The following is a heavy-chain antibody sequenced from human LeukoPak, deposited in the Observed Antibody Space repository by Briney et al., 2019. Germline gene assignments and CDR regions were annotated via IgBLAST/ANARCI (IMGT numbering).Heavy chain of an antibody. J-gene: IGHJ4*02. CDR3: ARPMAGTFDY. V-gene: IGHV4-34*01. CDR2: INHSGRT. CDR1: GGSFSGYY. D-gene: IGHD6-19*01. Sequence: SETLTLTCAVYGGSFSGYYWSWIRQSPEKGLEWIGEINHSGRTNFNPSLKSRVTISVDTSKNQFSLKLSSVTAADTAVYFCARPMAGTFDYWGQGTLVTVSS.